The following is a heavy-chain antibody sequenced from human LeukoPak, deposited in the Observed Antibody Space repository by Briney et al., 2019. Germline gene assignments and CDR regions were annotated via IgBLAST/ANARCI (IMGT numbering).Heavy chain of an antibody. Sequence: GASVKVSCKAPGYTFTGYYMHWVRQAPGQGLEWMGWINPNSGGTNYAQKFQGRVTMTRDTSISTAYMELSRLRSDDTAVYYCARVEYSGSSDAFDIWGQGTMVTVSS. J-gene: IGHJ3*02. V-gene: IGHV1-2*02. CDR2: INPNSGGT. D-gene: IGHD1-26*01. CDR3: ARVEYSGSSDAFDI. CDR1: GYTFTGYY.